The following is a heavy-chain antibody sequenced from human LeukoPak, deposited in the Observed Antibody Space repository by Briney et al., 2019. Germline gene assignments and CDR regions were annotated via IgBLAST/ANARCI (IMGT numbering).Heavy chain of an antibody. D-gene: IGHD6-13*01. V-gene: IGHV4-4*07. CDR1: GGPISTYS. CDR2: MYTSGST. Sequence: FETLCLTCTVSGGPISTYSWSWIRQPAGKGLEWIGRMYTSGSTNYNPSLKSRVTMSADTSKNHLSLKLSSVTAADTAVYFCARDSGSSWYDWFDPWGEGTVAAVSS. J-gene: IGHJ5*01. CDR3: ARDSGSSWYDWFDP.